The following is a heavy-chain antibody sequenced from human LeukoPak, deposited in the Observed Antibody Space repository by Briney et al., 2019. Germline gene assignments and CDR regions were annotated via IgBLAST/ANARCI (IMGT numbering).Heavy chain of an antibody. J-gene: IGHJ4*02. CDR3: AKEGFDS. V-gene: IGHV3-23*01. Sequence: MSNSGGSTYYADSVKGRFTISRDNSKNTLYLQMNSLRTEDTAVYYCAKEGFDSWGQGTLVTVSS. CDR2: MSNSGGST.